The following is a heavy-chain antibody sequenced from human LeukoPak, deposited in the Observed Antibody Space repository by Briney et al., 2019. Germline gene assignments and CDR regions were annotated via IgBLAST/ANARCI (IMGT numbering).Heavy chain of an antibody. J-gene: IGHJ5*02. V-gene: IGHV3-11*01. CDR3: ARGSSYLTHNWFDP. D-gene: IGHD6-13*01. Sequence: PGGSLRLSCAASGFTFSDYYMSWIRQAPGKGLEWVSYISSSGSTIYYAGSVKGRFTISRDNAKNSLYLQMNSLRAEDTAVYYCARGSSYLTHNWFDPWGQGTLVTVSS. CDR2: ISSSGSTI. CDR1: GFTFSDYY.